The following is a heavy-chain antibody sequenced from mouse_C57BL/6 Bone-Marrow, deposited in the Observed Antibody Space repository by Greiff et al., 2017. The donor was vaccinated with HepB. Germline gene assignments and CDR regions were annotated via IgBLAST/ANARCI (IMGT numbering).Heavy chain of an antibody. CDR1: GYTFTSYT. Sequence: QVELQQSGAELARPGASVKMSCKASGYTFTSYTMHWVKQRPGQGLEWIGNINPSNGGTNYNEKFKSKATLTVDKSSSTAYMQLSSLTSEDSAVYYCARRVVATNYFDYWGQGTTLTVSS. D-gene: IGHD1-1*01. CDR2: INPSNGGT. J-gene: IGHJ2*01. V-gene: IGHV1-4*01. CDR3: ARRVVATNYFDY.